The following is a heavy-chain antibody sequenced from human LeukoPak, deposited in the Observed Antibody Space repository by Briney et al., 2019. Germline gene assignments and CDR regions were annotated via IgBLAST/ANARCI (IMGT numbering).Heavy chain of an antibody. CDR1: GGSISSGGYY. J-gene: IGHJ4*02. CDR2: IFYSGST. V-gene: IGHV4-31*03. D-gene: IGHD3-22*01. CDR3: ARAPTNYYDSSGYDGSQGSGSKYYFDY. Sequence: PSETLSLTCTVSGGSISSGGYYWSWIRQHPGKGLEWIGYIFYSGSTYYNPSLRSRVTISVDTSKNQFSLKLSSVTAADTAVYYCARAPTNYYDSSGYDGSQGSGSKYYFDYWGQGTLVTVSS.